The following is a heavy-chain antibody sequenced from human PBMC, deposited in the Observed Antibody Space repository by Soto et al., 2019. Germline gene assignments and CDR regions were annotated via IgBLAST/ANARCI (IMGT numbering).Heavy chain of an antibody. Sequence: SDKVACNHSAYTFIYYYIYGVRHAPGQGLEWMGWINPKSGGTNYAQKFQGRVTLTTDTSTSTDYMEVRSLRSDDTAVYLCGRTESAFYSNNMRGMDVWGQGTTVTVSS. CDR3: GRTESAFYSNNMRGMDV. V-gene: IGHV1-2*02. J-gene: IGHJ6*02. D-gene: IGHD4-4*01. CDR1: AYTFIYYY. CDR2: INPKSGGT.